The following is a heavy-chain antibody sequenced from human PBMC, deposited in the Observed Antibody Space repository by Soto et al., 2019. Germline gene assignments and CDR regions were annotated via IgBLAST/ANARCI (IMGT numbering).Heavy chain of an antibody. CDR3: VKPPVITASYYYYDMDV. D-gene: IGHD4-4*01. CDR1: GFTFSTYP. CDR2: ISGSGIST. J-gene: IGHJ6*02. V-gene: IGHV3-23*01. Sequence: PGGSLRLSCAASGFTFSTYPMSWVRQAPGKXLEWVSGISGSGISTYYTDSVKGRFTISRDNSKNTVFLQMNSLRDEDTAVYYCVKPPVITASYYYYDMDVWGQGPTVTVSS.